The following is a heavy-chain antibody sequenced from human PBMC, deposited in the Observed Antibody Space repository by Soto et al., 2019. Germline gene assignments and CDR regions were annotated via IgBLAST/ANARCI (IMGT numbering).Heavy chain of an antibody. CDR1: GYTFTRYG. CDR2: ISGYNGDT. Sequence: QGQLVQSEAEVKKPGASVKVSCKASGYTFTRYGISWVRQAPGQGLEWMGWISGYNGDTNYAQKFQSSVIMTIETSTGTAFMELRSLTSDDTAVYYCAKNGQPPYYYYGLDVWGQGTTVTVSS. CDR3: AKNGQPPYYYYGLDV. J-gene: IGHJ6*02. D-gene: IGHD2-8*01. V-gene: IGHV1-18*01.